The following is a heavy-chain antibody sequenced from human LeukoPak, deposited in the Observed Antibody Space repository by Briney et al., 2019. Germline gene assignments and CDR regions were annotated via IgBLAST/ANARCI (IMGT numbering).Heavy chain of an antibody. V-gene: IGHV1-24*01. CDR1: GYTLTELS. Sequence: GASVKVSCKVSGYTLTELSMHWVRQAPGKGLEWMGGFDPEDGETIYAQKFQGRVTMAEDTSTDTAYMELSSPRSEDTAVYYCATPAIKYYYYGMDVWGQGTTVTVSS. CDR2: FDPEDGET. J-gene: IGHJ6*02. CDR3: ATPAIKYYYYGMDV.